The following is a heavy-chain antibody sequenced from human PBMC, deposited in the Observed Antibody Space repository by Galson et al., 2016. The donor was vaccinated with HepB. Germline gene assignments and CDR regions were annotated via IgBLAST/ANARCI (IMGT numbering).Heavy chain of an antibody. V-gene: IGHV3-74*01. CDR2: INTDGSST. CDR3: ARGGSRPIDY. D-gene: IGHD1-26*01. J-gene: IGHJ4*02. CDR1: GFTFSSHW. Sequence: SLRLSCAASGFTFSSHWMHWVRQAPGKGLVWVSRINTDGSSTSYADSVKGRSTISRDNAKNTLYLQMNSLRAEDTAVYYCARGGSRPIDYWGQGTLVTVSS.